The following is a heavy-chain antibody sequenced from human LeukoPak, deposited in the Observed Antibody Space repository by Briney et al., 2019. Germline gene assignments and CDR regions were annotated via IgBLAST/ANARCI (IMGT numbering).Heavy chain of an antibody. CDR2: INHSGST. CDR3: AAVSSGWYKYDY. J-gene: IGHJ4*02. Sequence: SETLSLTCAVYGGSFSGYYWSWLRQPPGKGLEWIGEINHSGSTNYNPSLKSRVTISVDTSKNQFSLKPSSVTAADTAAYYCAAVSSGWYKYDYWGQGTLVTVSS. V-gene: IGHV4-34*01. CDR1: GGSFSGYY. D-gene: IGHD6-19*01.